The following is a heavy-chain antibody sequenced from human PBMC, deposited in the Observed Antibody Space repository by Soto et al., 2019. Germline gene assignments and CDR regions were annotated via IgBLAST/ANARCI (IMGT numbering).Heavy chain of an antibody. D-gene: IGHD6-19*01. CDR3: ARDDWGSGWPPKNYGMDV. Sequence: TLSLTCAISGDSVSSNSAAWNWIRQSPSRGLEWLGRTYYRSKWYNDYAVSVKSRITINPDTSKNQFSLQLNSVTPEDTAVYYCARDDWGSGWPPKNYGMDVWGQGTTVTVSS. CDR1: GDSVSSNSAA. CDR2: TYYRSKWYN. J-gene: IGHJ6*02. V-gene: IGHV6-1*01.